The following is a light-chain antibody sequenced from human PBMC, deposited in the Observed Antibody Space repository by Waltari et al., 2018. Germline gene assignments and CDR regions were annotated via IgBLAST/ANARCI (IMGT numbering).Light chain of an antibody. CDR1: TSDVGGYDC. V-gene: IGLV2-8*01. Sequence: GQSVTISCTGTTSDVGGYDCVSWYQQHPGKAPKLMIYEVNKRPSGVPDRFSGSKSGNMAYLTVSGLQAEDEAHYYCNSYAGSNSVVFGGGTKLTVL. J-gene: IGLJ2*01. CDR2: EVN. CDR3: NSYAGSNSVV.